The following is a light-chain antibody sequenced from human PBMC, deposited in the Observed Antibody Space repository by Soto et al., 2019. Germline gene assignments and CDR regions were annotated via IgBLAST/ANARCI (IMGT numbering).Light chain of an antibody. CDR2: EAS. J-gene: IGKJ1*01. CDR3: QQYNSYSPT. Sequence: DIQMTQSPSTLSASVGDRVTITCRASQSISTWLAWYQQKPGKAPKVLIYEASKLESGVPSRFSGSGSGTEFTLTISTLQPDDVATYYCQQYNSYSPTFGQGTRVEIK. CDR1: QSISTW. V-gene: IGKV1-5*01.